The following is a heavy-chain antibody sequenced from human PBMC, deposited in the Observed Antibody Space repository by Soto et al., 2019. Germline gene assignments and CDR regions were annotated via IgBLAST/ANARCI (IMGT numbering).Heavy chain of an antibody. CDR2: IIPMFGTP. Sequence: QVQLVQSGPEVRKPGSSVKVSCKVSGDIFNRYAINWVRQAPGQGLEWMGGIIPMFGTPNYAQKFQGRVTIMADESTSTAYMELNSLRSEDAAVYYCARDKGYSYGLNRFDYWGQGTLVTVSS. D-gene: IGHD5-18*01. V-gene: IGHV1-69*12. CDR3: ARDKGYSYGLNRFDY. CDR1: GDIFNRYA. J-gene: IGHJ4*02.